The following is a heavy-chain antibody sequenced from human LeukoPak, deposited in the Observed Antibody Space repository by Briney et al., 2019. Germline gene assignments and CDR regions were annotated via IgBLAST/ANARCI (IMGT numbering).Heavy chain of an antibody. CDR1: GFTFTSSA. V-gene: IGHV1-58*02. CDR3: AAGTGTTVGVDY. D-gene: IGHD1-1*01. J-gene: IGHJ4*02. CDR2: IVVGSGNT. Sequence: ASVKVSCKASGFTFTSSAMQWVRQARGQRLEWIGWIVVGSGNTNYAQKFQERVTITRDMSTSTAYMELSSLRSEDTAVYYCAAGTGTTVGVDYWGQGTLVTVSS.